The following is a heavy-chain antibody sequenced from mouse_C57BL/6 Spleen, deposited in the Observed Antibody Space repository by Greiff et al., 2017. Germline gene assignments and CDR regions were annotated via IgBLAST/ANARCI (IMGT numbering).Heavy chain of an antibody. J-gene: IGHJ4*01. Sequence: EVQLVESGGDLVKPGGSLTLSCAASGFTFSSYGMSWVRQTPDKRLAWVATISSGGSYPYYPDSVKGRFTISRDNAKNTLDLQMSSLKSEDTAMYYCARQGITTVVAPTAMDYWGQGTSVTVSS. CDR3: ARQGITTVVAPTAMDY. CDR1: GFTFSSYG. D-gene: IGHD1-1*01. CDR2: ISSGGSYP. V-gene: IGHV5-6*01.